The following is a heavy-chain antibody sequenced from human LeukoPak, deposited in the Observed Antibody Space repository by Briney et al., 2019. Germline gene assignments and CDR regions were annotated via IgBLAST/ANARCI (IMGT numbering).Heavy chain of an antibody. J-gene: IGHJ4*02. CDR2: IIPIFGTA. Sequence: SVKVSCKASGGTFSSYAISWVRQAPGQGLEWMGGIIPIFGTANYAQKFQGRVTITADKYTSTAYMELSSLRSEDTAVYHCARLSIAVAGTEDYWGQGTLVTVSS. CDR1: GGTFSSYA. CDR3: ARLSIAVAGTEDY. V-gene: IGHV1-69*06. D-gene: IGHD6-19*01.